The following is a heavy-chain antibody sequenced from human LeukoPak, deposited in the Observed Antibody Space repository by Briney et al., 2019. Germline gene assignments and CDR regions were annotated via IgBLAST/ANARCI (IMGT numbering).Heavy chain of an antibody. CDR3: ARHLQYYGSGSYSYHYYGMDV. V-gene: IGHV4-39*01. D-gene: IGHD3-10*01. Sequence: PSETLSLTCTVSGGSISSSSYYWGWIRQPPGKGLEWIGSIYYSGSTYYNPSLKSRVTISVDTSKNQFSLKLSSVTAADTAVYYCARHLQYYGSGSYSYHYYGMDVWGQGTTVTVSS. CDR1: GGSISSSSYY. CDR2: IYYSGST. J-gene: IGHJ6*02.